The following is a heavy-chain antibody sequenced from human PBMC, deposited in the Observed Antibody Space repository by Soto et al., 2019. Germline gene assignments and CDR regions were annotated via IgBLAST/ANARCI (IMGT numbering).Heavy chain of an antibody. CDR3: AREEKQLGGNWFDP. CDR1: GYTFTGYY. Sequence: ASVKVSCKASGYTFTGYYMHWVRQAPGQGLEWMGWINPNSGGTNYAQKFQGRVTMTRDTSISTDYMELSRLRSDDTAVYYCAREEKQLGGNWFDPWGQGTLVTVSS. CDR2: INPNSGGT. J-gene: IGHJ5*02. V-gene: IGHV1-2*02. D-gene: IGHD6-6*01.